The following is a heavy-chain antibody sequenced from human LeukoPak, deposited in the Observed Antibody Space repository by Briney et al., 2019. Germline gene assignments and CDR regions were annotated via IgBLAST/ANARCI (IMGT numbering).Heavy chain of an antibody. CDR1: GGSISSYY. CDR2: INHSGST. Sequence: PSETLSLTCTVSGGSISSYYWSWIRQPPGKGLEWIGEINHSGSTNYNPSLKSRVTISVDTSKNQFSLKLSSVTAADTAVYYCARGDPYYDILTGYPNYFYYYGMDVWGQGTTVTVSS. V-gene: IGHV4-34*01. CDR3: ARGDPYYDILTGYPNYFYYYGMDV. J-gene: IGHJ6*02. D-gene: IGHD3-9*01.